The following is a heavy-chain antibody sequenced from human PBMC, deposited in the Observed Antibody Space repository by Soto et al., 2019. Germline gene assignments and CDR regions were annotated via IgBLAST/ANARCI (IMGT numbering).Heavy chain of an antibody. V-gene: IGHV1-46*01. CDR1: GYTFTLYY. D-gene: IGHD3-10*01. J-gene: IGHJ6*02. CDR3: ARERDGSGRYGMDV. CDR2: INPSGGST. Sequence: ASVKGSCKSSGYTFTLYYMHWVLQAPGQGLEWMGIINPSGGSTSYAQKFQGRVTMTRDTSTSTVYMELSSLRSDDTAIYYCARERDGSGRYGMDVWGQGTTVTVSS.